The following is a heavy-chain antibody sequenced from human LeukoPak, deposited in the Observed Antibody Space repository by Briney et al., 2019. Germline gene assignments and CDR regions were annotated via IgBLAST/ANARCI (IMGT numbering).Heavy chain of an antibody. V-gene: IGHV3-30*02. Sequence: GGPLRLSCAASGFTFSRCGMRWVRQAPGKGLEGVAFINYDGRTTNYADSVKGRFTISRDNSKNTLYLQMSSLRLDDTALYYCAKEEEWFGEFWGQGTLVTVSS. CDR1: GFTFSRCG. CDR3: AKEEEWFGEF. J-gene: IGHJ4*02. D-gene: IGHD3-10*01. CDR2: INYDGRTT.